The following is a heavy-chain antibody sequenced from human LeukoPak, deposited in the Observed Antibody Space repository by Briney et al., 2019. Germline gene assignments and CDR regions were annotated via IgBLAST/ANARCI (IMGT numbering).Heavy chain of an antibody. V-gene: IGHV4-30-4*01. Sequence: RSSQTLSLTCTVSGGSISSGDYYWSWIRQPPGKGLEWIGYIYYSGSTNYNPSLKSRVTISVDTSKNQFSLKLSSVTAADTAVYYCARTLSVGFDYWGQGTLVTVSS. D-gene: IGHD1-26*01. CDR2: IYYSGST. CDR3: ARTLSVGFDY. J-gene: IGHJ4*02. CDR1: GGSISSGDYY.